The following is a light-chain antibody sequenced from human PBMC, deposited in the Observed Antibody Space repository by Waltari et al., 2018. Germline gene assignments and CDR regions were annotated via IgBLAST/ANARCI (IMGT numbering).Light chain of an antibody. CDR1: SSDVGAYDR. CDR2: DVH. CDR3: CSHRQPYTFL. Sequence: QSALTQPRSVSGSPGQSVTISCTGSSSDVGAYDRVSWYQPHADGVPRLIIFDVHKRPSGVPDRFTGSKSGNTASLAISGLQVEDEGDYYCCSHRQPYTFLFGGGTKLTVL. V-gene: IGLV2-11*01. J-gene: IGLJ2*01.